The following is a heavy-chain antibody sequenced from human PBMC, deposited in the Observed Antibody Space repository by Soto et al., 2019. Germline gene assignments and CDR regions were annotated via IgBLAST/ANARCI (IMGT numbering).Heavy chain of an antibody. J-gene: IGHJ4*02. CDR2: IYYSGST. V-gene: IGHV4-39*01. CDR1: GGSISSSSYY. CDR3: ARHLSSSFNYFDY. D-gene: IGHD6-13*01. Sequence: SETLSLTCTVSGGSISSSSYYWGWIRQPPGKGLEWIGSIYYSGSTYYNPSLRSRVTISVDTSKNQFSLKLSSVTAADTAVYYCARHLSSSFNYFDYWGQGTLVTVSS.